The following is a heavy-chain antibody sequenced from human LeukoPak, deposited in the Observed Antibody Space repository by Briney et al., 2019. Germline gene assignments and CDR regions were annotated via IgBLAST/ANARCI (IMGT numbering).Heavy chain of an antibody. Sequence: GGSLRLSCAASGFTFDDYAMHWVRQAPGKGLEWVSGISWNSGSIGYVDSVKGRFTISRDNAKNSLYLQMNSLRAEDTAVYYCARRYYYDSSSDFDSWGQGTLVTVSS. J-gene: IGHJ4*02. D-gene: IGHD3-22*01. V-gene: IGHV3-9*01. CDR3: ARRYYYDSSSDFDS. CDR2: ISWNSGSI. CDR1: GFTFDDYA.